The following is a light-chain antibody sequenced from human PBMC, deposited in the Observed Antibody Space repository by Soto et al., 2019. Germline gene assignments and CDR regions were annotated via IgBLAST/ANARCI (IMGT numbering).Light chain of an antibody. J-gene: IGKJ4*01. Sequence: EIVLTQSAGSLSLSPGDRATLSSRASQTVSFSYLAWYQQKPGQAPRLLIYGASSRATGIPDRFSGSESGTDFTLTISRLEPEDFAVYHCQQYGSSPLTFGGGTKVEIK. CDR2: GAS. CDR3: QQYGSSPLT. V-gene: IGKV3-20*01. CDR1: QTVSFSY.